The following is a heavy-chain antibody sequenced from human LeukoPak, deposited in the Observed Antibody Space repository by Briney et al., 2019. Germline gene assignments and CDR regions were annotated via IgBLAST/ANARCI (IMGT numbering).Heavy chain of an antibody. Sequence: GESLKISCKGSGYSFTSYWIGWVRQMPGKGLEWMGIIHPGDSDTRYSPSFQGQVTISADKSISTAYLQWSSLKASDTAMYYCARLGRWLQSSAEYFQHWGQGTLVTVSS. D-gene: IGHD5-24*01. CDR1: GYSFTSYW. CDR2: IHPGDSDT. J-gene: IGHJ1*01. V-gene: IGHV5-51*01. CDR3: ARLGRWLQSSAEYFQH.